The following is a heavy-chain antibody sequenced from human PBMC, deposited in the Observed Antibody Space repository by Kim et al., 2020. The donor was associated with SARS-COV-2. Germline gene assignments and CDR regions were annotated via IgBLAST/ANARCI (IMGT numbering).Heavy chain of an antibody. CDR3: ATLPLGVAASFDY. CDR1: GGSISSGGYY. CDR2: IYYSGST. V-gene: IGHV4-31*03. Sequence: SETLSLTFTVSGGSISSGGYYWSWIRQHPGKGLAWIGYIYYSGSTYYNPSLKSRVTISVDTSKNQFSLKLSSVTAADTAVYYCATLPLGVAASFDYWGQGTLVTVSS. D-gene: IGHD2-15*01. J-gene: IGHJ4*02.